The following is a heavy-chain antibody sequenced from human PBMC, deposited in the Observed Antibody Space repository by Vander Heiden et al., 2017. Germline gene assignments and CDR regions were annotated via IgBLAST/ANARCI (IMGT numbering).Heavy chain of an antibody. D-gene: IGHD3-10*01. V-gene: IGHV5-51*01. CDR3: ARQEIQLSFTMGRGGWFDP. Sequence: EVQLVQSGAEVKKPGESLKISCKGSGYSFGSCWIGWVRQMPGKGLEWMGVIYPGDSDVRYSPSFEGQVTISADKSINTAYLQWNSLKASDTAIYYCARQEIQLSFTMGRGGWFDPWGQGTLVTVSS. CDR2: IYPGDSDV. J-gene: IGHJ5*02. CDR1: GYSFGSCW.